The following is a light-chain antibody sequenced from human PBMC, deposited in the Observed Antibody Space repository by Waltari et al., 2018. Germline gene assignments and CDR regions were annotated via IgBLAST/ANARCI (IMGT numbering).Light chain of an antibody. CDR2: GAS. J-gene: IGKJ5*01. Sequence: EIVLTQYQGTLSLSTGERATFTCWATQSVSSGSLDWYEQKHGQAHRLLIHGASSRATVVPYSFIVSVSRTDFSLTINRLYAEYFALYYCLQYGNLPLTFGQGTRLEIK. CDR3: LQYGNLPLT. V-gene: IGKV3-20*01. CDR1: QSVSSGS.